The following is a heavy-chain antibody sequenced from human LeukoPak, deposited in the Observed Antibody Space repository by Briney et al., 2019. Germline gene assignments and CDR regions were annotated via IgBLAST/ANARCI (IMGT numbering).Heavy chain of an antibody. D-gene: IGHD3-10*02. CDR2: IRSKANNYAT. Sequence: GGSLRLSCAASGFTFSDSNIHWVRQASGKGLEWVGRIRSKANNYATAYAASVKGRFTISRDDSKNTAYLQMNSLRAEDTAVYYCAELGITMIGGVWGKGTTVTISS. CDR3: AELGITMIGGV. V-gene: IGHV3-73*01. J-gene: IGHJ6*04. CDR1: GFTFSDSN.